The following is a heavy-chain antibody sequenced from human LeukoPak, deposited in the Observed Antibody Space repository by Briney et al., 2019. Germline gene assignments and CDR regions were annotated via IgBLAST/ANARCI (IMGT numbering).Heavy chain of an antibody. V-gene: IGHV4-59*01. Sequence: SETLSLTCTVSGGSISNYYWSWIRQPPGKGLEWIGFIYSNGNTNYNPSLKSRLTVSLDTSKSQFSLKLSSVTAADTAIYYCARSTMVSGFDYWGHGTLVTVSS. CDR2: IYSNGNT. CDR1: GGSISNYY. CDR3: ARSTMVSGFDY. D-gene: IGHD4/OR15-4a*01. J-gene: IGHJ4*01.